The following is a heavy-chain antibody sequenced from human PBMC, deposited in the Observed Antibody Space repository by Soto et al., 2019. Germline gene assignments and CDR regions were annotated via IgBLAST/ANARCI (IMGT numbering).Heavy chain of an antibody. CDR1: GFTFNNFA. J-gene: IGHJ6*02. CDR2: ISASGGGI. Sequence: VGSLRLSCAASGFTFNNFAMSWVRQAPGKGLEWVSGISASGGGIYYADSVKGRFTFSRDNAKSTMYLLMTSLRAEDTAVYFCARRRGTGISGGTYYGFDVWGPGTTVTFSS. D-gene: IGHD2-15*01. V-gene: IGHV3-23*01. CDR3: ARRRGTGISGGTYYGFDV.